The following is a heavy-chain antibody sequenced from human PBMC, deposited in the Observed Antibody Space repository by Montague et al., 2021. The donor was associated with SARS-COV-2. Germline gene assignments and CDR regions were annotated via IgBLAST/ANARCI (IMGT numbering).Heavy chain of an antibody. D-gene: IGHD1-26*01. Sequence: SETLSLTCTVSGVSINEYFWTWIRQTPGKGLEWIGYIFFNRGPIHNASLKNRVTISVDTSKNQFSLKLSSVTAADTALYYCAKDSGSYDGFATYYFDYWGQGTLVTVSS. V-gene: IGHV4-59*01. CDR3: AKDSGSYDGFATYYFDY. CDR1: GVSINEYF. J-gene: IGHJ4*02. CDR2: IFFNRGP.